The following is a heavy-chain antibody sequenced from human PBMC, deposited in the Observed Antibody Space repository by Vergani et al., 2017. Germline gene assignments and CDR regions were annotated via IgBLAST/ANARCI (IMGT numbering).Heavy chain of an antibody. Sequence: QITLKESGPTLVKPTQTLTLTCTFSGFSLNTRGVSVAWIRQPPGKALDWLALIYWNDDQHYSPSLNNRVTITKDTSKNQVVLTMTNMDYVDTGTYYCVYRKTECVTTGCFYPFYYDNYKDVWGKGTTVTVSS. CDR1: GFSLNTRGVS. V-gene: IGHV2-5*04. CDR3: VYRKTECVTTGCFYPFYYDNYKDV. J-gene: IGHJ6*03. CDR2: IYWNDDQ. D-gene: IGHD4-11*01.